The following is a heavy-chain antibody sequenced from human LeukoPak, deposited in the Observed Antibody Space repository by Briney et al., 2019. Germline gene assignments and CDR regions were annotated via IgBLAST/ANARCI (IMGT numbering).Heavy chain of an antibody. CDR2: FDPEDGET. CDR1: GYTLTELS. V-gene: IGHV1-24*01. Sequence: ASVKVSCKVSGYTLTELSMHWVRQAPGKGLEWMGGFDPEDGETIYAQKFQGRVTMTRDTSTSTVYMELSSLRSEDTAVYYCARVSGLRLPPADYWGQGTPVTVSS. J-gene: IGHJ4*02. CDR3: ARVSGLRLPPADY.